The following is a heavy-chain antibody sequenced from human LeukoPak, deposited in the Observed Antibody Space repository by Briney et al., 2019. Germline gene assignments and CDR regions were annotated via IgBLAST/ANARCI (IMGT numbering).Heavy chain of an antibody. J-gene: IGHJ3*02. D-gene: IGHD1-7*01. CDR1: GYTFTSYD. CDR2: MNPNSGNT. Sequence: GASVKVSCKASGYTFTSYDINWVRQATGQGLEWMGWMNPNSGNTGYARKFQGRVTMTRNTSISTAYMELSSLRSEDTAVYYCARTLELGMLFDIWGQGTMVTVSS. CDR3: ARTLELGMLFDI. V-gene: IGHV1-8*01.